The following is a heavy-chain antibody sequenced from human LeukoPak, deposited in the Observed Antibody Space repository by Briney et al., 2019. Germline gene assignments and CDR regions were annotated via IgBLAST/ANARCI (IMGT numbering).Heavy chain of an antibody. Sequence: GSLRLSCAASGFTFSDYYMSWIRQPPGKGLEWIGYIDHTGSTNYNPSLNSRVTISRDTSKNHFSLELSSVTAADTAVYFCARGRVSSSSWSSTYYYYFYMDVWGKGTTVTVSS. CDR3: ARGRVSSSSWSSTYYYYFYMDV. V-gene: IGHV4-59*01. CDR2: IDHTGST. D-gene: IGHD6-13*01. J-gene: IGHJ6*03. CDR1: GFTFSDYY.